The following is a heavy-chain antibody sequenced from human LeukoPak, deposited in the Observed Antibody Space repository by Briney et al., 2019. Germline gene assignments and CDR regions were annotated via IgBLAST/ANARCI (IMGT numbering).Heavy chain of an antibody. Sequence: SSETLSLTCAVYGGSFSGYYWSWIRQPPGKGLEWIGEIDHSGSTNYKPSLMSRVTISIDTSKNQFSLKLSSVTAADTAVYYCARQVDVGCSSTSCYGHGAFDIWGQGTVVTVSS. J-gene: IGHJ3*02. V-gene: IGHV4-34*01. CDR3: ARQVDVGCSSTSCYGHGAFDI. CDR2: IDHSGST. CDR1: GGSFSGYY. D-gene: IGHD2-2*01.